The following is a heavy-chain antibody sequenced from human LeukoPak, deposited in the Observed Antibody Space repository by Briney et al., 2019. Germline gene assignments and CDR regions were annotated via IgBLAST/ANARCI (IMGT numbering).Heavy chain of an antibody. V-gene: IGHV4-59*01. D-gene: IGHD6-6*01. CDR2: IYYSGST. Sequence: SETLSLTCTVSGGSISNYYLSWIRRPPGKGLEWIGYIYYSGSTLYNPSLKSRVTISVDTSKNQFSLKLSSVTDADTAIYHCARRRVWDAFDVWGQGTMVTVSS. CDR1: GGSISNYY. J-gene: IGHJ3*01. CDR3: ARRRVWDAFDV.